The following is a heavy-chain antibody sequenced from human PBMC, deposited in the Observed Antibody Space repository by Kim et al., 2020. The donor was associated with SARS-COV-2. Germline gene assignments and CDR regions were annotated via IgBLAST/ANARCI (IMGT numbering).Heavy chain of an antibody. J-gene: IGHJ6*02. CDR3: ANSGSSGSYYYYGMDV. CDR1: GGTFSSYA. D-gene: IGHD1-26*01. V-gene: IGHV1-69*13. CDR2: IIPIFGTA. Sequence: SVKVSCKASGGTFSSYAISWVRQAPGQGLEWMGGIIPIFGTANYAQKFQGRVTITADESTSTAYMELSSLRSEDTAVYYCANSGSSGSYYYYGMDVWGQGTTVTVSS.